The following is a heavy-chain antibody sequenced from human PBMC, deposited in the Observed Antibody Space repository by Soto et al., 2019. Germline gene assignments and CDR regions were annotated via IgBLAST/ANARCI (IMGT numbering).Heavy chain of an antibody. CDR1: GGSISSSSYY. CDR3: ASFSGATYGDYGGGINY. V-gene: IGHV4-39*01. Sequence: PSETLSLTCTVSGGSISSSSYYWGWIRQPPGKGLEWIGSIYYSGSTYYNPSLKSRVTISVDTSKNQFSLKLTSVTAADTAVYFCASFSGATYGDYGGGINYWGQGTLVTVSS. J-gene: IGHJ4*02. CDR2: IYYSGST. D-gene: IGHD4-17*01.